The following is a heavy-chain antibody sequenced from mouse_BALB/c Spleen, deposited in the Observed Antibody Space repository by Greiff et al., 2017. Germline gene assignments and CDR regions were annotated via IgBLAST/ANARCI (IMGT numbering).Heavy chain of an antibody. CDR1: GFTFSSYT. CDR3: ARRGGNFAMDY. V-gene: IGHV5-12-2*01. CDR2: ISNGGGST. J-gene: IGHJ4*01. Sequence: EVQGVESGGGLVKPGGSLKLSCAASGFTFSSYTMSWVRQTPEKRLEWVAYISNGGGSTYYPDTVKGRFTISRDNAKNTLYLQMSSLKSEDTAMYYCARRGGNFAMDYWGQGTSVTVSS.